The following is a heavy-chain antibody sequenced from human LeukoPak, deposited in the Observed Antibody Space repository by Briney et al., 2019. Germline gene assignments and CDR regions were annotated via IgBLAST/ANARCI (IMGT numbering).Heavy chain of an antibody. CDR2: MYYSGST. D-gene: IGHD3-22*01. CDR3: ARVRGDYYDTYYYFDY. CDR1: GGSISSSSNY. Sequence: SETLSLTCTVSGGSISSSSNYWGWIRQPPGKGLEWIGSMYYSGSTYYNPSLKSRVTISVDTSKNQFSLKLSSVTAADTAVYYCARVRGDYYDTYYYFDYWGQGTLVTVSS. J-gene: IGHJ4*02. V-gene: IGHV4-39*07.